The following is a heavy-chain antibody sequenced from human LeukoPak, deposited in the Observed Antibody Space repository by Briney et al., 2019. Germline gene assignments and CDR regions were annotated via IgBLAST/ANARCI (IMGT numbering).Heavy chain of an antibody. Sequence: RASVKVSCKASGYTFTRYGVGWVRQAPGQGLEWMGWISAYNGNTNYAQRLQGRLTMTTDTSTSTAYMELRSLRSDDTAVYYCARRSYYSDSSGQDAFDIWGQGTMVIVSS. D-gene: IGHD3-22*01. J-gene: IGHJ3*02. CDR3: ARRSYYSDSSGQDAFDI. V-gene: IGHV1-18*01. CDR2: ISAYNGNT. CDR1: GYTFTRYG.